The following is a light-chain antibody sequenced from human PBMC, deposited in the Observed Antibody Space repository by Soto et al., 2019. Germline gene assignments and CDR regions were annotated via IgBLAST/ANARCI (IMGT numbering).Light chain of an antibody. CDR3: QQRSYPIT. Sequence: DIVLTQSPDTLSCSAGERAALSFGASQSLGRYLAWYQQKPCQAPRLLIYDASHRATGIPVRFSGSGSESDFTLTISSLEPEDFAVYYCQQRSYPITFGQGTRLEIK. V-gene: IGKV3-11*01. J-gene: IGKJ5*01. CDR1: QSLGRY. CDR2: DAS.